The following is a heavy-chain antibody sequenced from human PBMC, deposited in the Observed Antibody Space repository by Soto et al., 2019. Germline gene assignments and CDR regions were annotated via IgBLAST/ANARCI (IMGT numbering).Heavy chain of an antibody. CDR3: ARDSFLGGWPWDYYYYGMDV. D-gene: IGHD6-19*01. CDR1: GYTFTSYA. CDR2: INAGNGNT. V-gene: IGHV1-3*01. Sequence: ASVKVSCKASGYTFTSYAMHWVRQAPGQRLEWMGWINAGNGNTKYSQKFQGRVTITRDTSASTAYMELSSLRSEDTAVYYCARDSFLGGWPWDYYYYGMDVWGQGTTVTVSS. J-gene: IGHJ6*02.